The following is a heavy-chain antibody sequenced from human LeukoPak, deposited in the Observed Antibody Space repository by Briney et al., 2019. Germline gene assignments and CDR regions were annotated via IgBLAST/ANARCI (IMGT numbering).Heavy chain of an antibody. J-gene: IGHJ6*02. Sequence: SETLSLTCAVYGGSFSGYYWSWIRQPPGKGREWIGEINHSGSTNYNPSLKSRVTISVDTSKNQFSLKLSSVTAADTAVYYCARLFLTMVRGGGNYYYGMDVWGQGTTVTVSS. CDR1: GGSFSGYY. V-gene: IGHV4-34*01. CDR3: ARLFLTMVRGGGNYYYGMDV. D-gene: IGHD3-10*01. CDR2: INHSGST.